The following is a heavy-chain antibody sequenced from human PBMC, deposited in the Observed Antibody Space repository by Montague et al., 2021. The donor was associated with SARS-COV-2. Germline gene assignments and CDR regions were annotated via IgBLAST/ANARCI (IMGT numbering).Heavy chain of an antibody. CDR1: GFTFSSSW. V-gene: IGHV3-7*01. J-gene: IGHJ4*02. CDR2: IRRSDGGT. CDR3: ARVPSSNWYIDY. D-gene: IGHD6-13*01. Sequence: SLRLSCAASGFTFSSSWMSWVRQAPGKGLEWVSDIRRSDGGTYYVDSVKGRFTISRDSAKNSLYLQMNSLRAEDTAVYYCARVPSSNWYIDYWGQGTLVTVSS.